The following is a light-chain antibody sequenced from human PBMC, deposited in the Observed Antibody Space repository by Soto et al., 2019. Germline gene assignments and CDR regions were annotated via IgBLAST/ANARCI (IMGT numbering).Light chain of an antibody. CDR2: GAS. V-gene: IGKV1-9*01. CDR3: QQSNSFPLT. CDR1: QGIASY. Sequence: DIQLTQSPSFLSASVGDRVTITCRASQGIASYLAWYQQKPGKAPKILMYGASTLQSGVPSRFSGSASGTEFSLTLSSLPPEDFRTYYCQQSNSFPLTFGGGTKVEIK. J-gene: IGKJ4*01.